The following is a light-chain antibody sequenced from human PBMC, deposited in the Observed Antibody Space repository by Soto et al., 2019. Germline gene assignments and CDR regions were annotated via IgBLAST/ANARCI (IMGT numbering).Light chain of an antibody. CDR1: QSVLYSSNNRDS. CDR2: WAS. CDR3: QQYYSTMYT. V-gene: IGKV4-1*01. Sequence: DIVMTQSPDSLAVSLGERATINCKSSQSVLYSSNNRDSLAWYQQKPGLPPKLHIYWASIRASGVPDRFSGGGSWTDFTLTISSLQAEDVAVYYCQQYYSTMYTFGQGTKLEIK. J-gene: IGKJ2*01.